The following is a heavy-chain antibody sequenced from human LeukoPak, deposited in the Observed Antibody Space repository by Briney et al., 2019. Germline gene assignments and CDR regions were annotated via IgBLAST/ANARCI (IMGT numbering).Heavy chain of an antibody. J-gene: IGHJ3*01. D-gene: IGHD3-3*01. Sequence: GGSLRLSCAASGSAFSRYAMHWVRQAPGKGLEWVAVISNDGSNKYSADSVKGRFSLSRDNSKNTVHLQLNSLRAEDTGVYYCTTLWNDAFDLWGQGTMVIVSS. CDR3: TTLWNDAFDL. CDR1: GSAFSRYA. V-gene: IGHV3-30*04. CDR2: ISNDGSNK.